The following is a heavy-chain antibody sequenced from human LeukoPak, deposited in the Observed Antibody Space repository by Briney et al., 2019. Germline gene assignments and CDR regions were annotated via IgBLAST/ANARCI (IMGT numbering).Heavy chain of an antibody. Sequence: ASVKVSCKASGYSFTSYGISWVRQAPGQGLEWMGWIIPYNSNTNYAQNLQGRVTMTTDTSTSTVYMDLRSLRSDDTAVYYCARDPPDILTGSYYYGMDVWGQGTTVTVSS. D-gene: IGHD3-9*01. CDR3: ARDPPDILTGSYYYGMDV. CDR2: IIPYNSNT. V-gene: IGHV1-18*01. J-gene: IGHJ6*02. CDR1: GYSFTSYG.